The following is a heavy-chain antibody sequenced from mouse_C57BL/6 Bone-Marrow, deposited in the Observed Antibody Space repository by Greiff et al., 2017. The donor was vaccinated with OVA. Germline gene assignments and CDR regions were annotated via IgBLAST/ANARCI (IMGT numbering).Heavy chain of an antibody. J-gene: IGHJ3*01. Sequence: QVQLQQSGAELVRPGTSVKMSCKASGYTFTNYWLGWAKQRPGHGLEWIGDIYPGGGYTNYNEKFKGKATLTADKSSSTAYMQFSSLTSEDSAIYYCALLLRYSWFAYWGQGTLVTVSA. CDR1: GYTFTNYW. CDR2: IYPGGGYT. D-gene: IGHD1-1*01. V-gene: IGHV1-63*01. CDR3: ALLLRYSWFAY.